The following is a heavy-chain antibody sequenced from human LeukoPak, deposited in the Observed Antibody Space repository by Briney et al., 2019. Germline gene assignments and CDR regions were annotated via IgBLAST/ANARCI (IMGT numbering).Heavy chain of an antibody. D-gene: IGHD4/OR15-4a*01. CDR1: GYTFTGYY. CDR3: ARDFRMTMVDY. V-gene: IGHV1-2*02. J-gene: IGHJ4*02. Sequence: ASVKVSCKASGYTFTGYYMHWVRQAPGQGLEWMGWINPNSGDTNYAQKFQGRVTMTRDTSISTAYMELSRLRSDDTAVYYCARDFRMTMVDYWGQGTLVTVSS. CDR2: INPNSGDT.